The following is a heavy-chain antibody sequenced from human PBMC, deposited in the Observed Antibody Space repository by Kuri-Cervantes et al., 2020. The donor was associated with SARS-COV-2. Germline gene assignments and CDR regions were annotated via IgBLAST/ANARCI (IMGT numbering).Heavy chain of an antibody. CDR1: GYTFTSYD. CDR2: IIPIFGTA. CDR3: AREGCSSTSCYSAWFDP. J-gene: IGHJ5*02. V-gene: IGHV1-69*05. D-gene: IGHD2-2*01. Sequence: SVKVSCKASGYTFTSYDINWVRQATGQGLEWMGGIIPIFGTANYAQKFQGRVTITTDESTSTAYMELSSLRSEDAAVYYCAREGCSSTSCYSAWFDPWGQGTLVTVSS.